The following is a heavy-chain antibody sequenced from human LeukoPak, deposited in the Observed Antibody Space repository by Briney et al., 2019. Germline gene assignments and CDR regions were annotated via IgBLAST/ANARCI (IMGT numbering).Heavy chain of an antibody. CDR2: IFSGGST. Sequence: PGGSLRLSCAASGFTVSDNYMSWVRQAPGKGLEWVSVIFSGGSTYYADSVKGRFTISRDNSKNTLYLQMNSLRAEDTAVYYCARENDMGYCSGGRCYKGYNAMDVWGQGTTVTVSS. V-gene: IGHV3-53*01. CDR1: GFTVSDNY. CDR3: ARENDMGYCSGGRCYKGYNAMDV. D-gene: IGHD2-15*01. J-gene: IGHJ6*02.